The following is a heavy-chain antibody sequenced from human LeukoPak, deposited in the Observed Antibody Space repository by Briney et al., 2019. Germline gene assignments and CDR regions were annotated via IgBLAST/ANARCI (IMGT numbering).Heavy chain of an antibody. D-gene: IGHD6-13*01. CDR2: IYPGDSDT. V-gene: IGHV5-51*01. CDR1: GYSFTSYW. J-gene: IGHJ4*02. Sequence: GESLKISCKGSGYSFTSYWIGWVRQMPGKGLEWMGIIYPGDSDTRYSPSFQGQVTISADKSISTAYLQWSSLKASDTAMYYCAISYSSSRLNFDNWGQGTLVTVSS. CDR3: AISYSSSRLNFDN.